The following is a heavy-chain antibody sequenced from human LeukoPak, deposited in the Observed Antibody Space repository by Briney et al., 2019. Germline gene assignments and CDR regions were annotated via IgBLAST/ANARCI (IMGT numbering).Heavy chain of an antibody. CDR2: ISSSGSTI. V-gene: IGHV3-11*01. CDR3: AKEDYYDSSGHFDY. Sequence: GGSLRLSCAASGFTFSDYYMSWIRQAPGKGLEWVSYISSSGSTIYYADSVKGRFTISRDNAKNTLYLQMNSLRAEVTAVYYCAKEDYYDSSGHFDYWGQGTLATVSS. J-gene: IGHJ4*02. CDR1: GFTFSDYY. D-gene: IGHD3-22*01.